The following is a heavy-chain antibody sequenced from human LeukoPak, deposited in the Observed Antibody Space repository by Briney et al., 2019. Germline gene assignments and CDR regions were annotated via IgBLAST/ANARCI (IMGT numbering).Heavy chain of an antibody. CDR3: ARASCGGDCSYYYYMDV. CDR1: GGTFSSYA. J-gene: IGHJ6*03. V-gene: IGHV1-69*05. Sequence: ASVKVSCKASGGTFSSYAISWVRQAPGQGLEWMGGIIPIFGTANYAQKFQGRVTITTDESTSTAYMELSSLRSEDTAVYYCARASCGGDCSYYYYMDVWGKGTTVTVSS. D-gene: IGHD2-21*01. CDR2: IIPIFGTA.